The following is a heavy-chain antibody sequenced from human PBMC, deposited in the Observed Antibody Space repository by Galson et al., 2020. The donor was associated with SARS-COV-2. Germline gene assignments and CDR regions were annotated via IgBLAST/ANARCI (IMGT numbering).Heavy chain of an antibody. D-gene: IGHD2-8*01. Sequence: GGSLRLSCAASGFTFSDYSMDWVRQAPGKGLEWVGRSRKKDTSYTTTYAASVKDRFTISRDDSKNSLYLQMSSLKTEDTAVYYCATLGVSAWGQGTLVTVSS. CDR2: SRKKDTSYTT. J-gene: IGHJ5*02. CDR3: ATLGVSA. V-gene: IGHV3-72*01. CDR1: GFTFSDYS.